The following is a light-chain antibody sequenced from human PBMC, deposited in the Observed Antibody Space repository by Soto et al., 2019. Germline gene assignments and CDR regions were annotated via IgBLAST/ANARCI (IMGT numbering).Light chain of an antibody. CDR2: GAS. CDR1: QSIGSNY. J-gene: IGKJ1*01. Sequence: EIVLTQSPGTLSLSPGEIATLSCRAIQSIGSNYLAWYQQKPGQAPRLLIYGASKRATGIPDRFSGSGSGTEFTLTISRLEPEDFAIFYCQQHDTSLTWTFGQGTKVDIK. CDR3: QQHDTSLTWT. V-gene: IGKV3-20*01.